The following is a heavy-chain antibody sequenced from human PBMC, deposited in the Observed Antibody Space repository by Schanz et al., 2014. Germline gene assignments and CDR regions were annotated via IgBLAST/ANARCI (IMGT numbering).Heavy chain of an antibody. V-gene: IGHV4-30-4*07. CDR1: GGSISSGGYS. Sequence: QVQLQESGPGLVKPSQTLSLTCAVSGGSISSGGYSWSWIRQPPGKGLEWIGCIFFSGSAYYNPSLKSRVTISVDPSKKQFSLRLSSVTAADTAVYYCARLSRYYGLDVWGQGTTVTVSS. D-gene: IGHD3-16*02. CDR2: IFFSGSA. J-gene: IGHJ6*02. CDR3: ARLSRYYGLDV.